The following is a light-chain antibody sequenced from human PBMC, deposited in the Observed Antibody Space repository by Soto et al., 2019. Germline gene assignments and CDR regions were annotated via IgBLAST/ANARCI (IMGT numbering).Light chain of an antibody. CDR3: SSYAGSNNVV. CDR1: SSDVGGYNF. V-gene: IGLV2-8*01. CDR2: EVT. Sequence: QSALTQPPSASGSPGQSVAISCTGTSSDVGGYNFVSWYQQHPGKAPKLMIYEVTKRPSGVPDRFSGSKFDNTASLTVSGLQAEDEADYYCSSYAGSNNVVFGGGTKLTVL. J-gene: IGLJ2*01.